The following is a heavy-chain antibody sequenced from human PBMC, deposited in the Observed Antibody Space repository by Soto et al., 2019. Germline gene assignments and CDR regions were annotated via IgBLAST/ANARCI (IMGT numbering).Heavy chain of an antibody. CDR1: GGTFSSYA. D-gene: IGHD2-21*02. CDR3: ARGAYCGGDCYSDYYYYGMDV. CDR2: SIPIFGTA. Sequence: QVQLVQSGAEVKKPGSSVKVSCKASGGTFSSYAISWVRHAPGQGLEWMGGSIPIFGTANYAQKFQGRVTITADEYTSTAYMELSSLRSEDTAVYYCARGAYCGGDCYSDYYYYGMDVWGQGTTVNVSS. V-gene: IGHV1-69*01. J-gene: IGHJ6*02.